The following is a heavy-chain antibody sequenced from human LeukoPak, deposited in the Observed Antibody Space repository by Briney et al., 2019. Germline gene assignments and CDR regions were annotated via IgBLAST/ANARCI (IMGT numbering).Heavy chain of an antibody. CDR1: GGSVSSNSAT. CDR2: TYYRSQWYN. D-gene: IGHD6-19*01. Sequence: SQTLSLTCVISGGSVSSNSATWNWIRQSPSRGLEWLGRTYYRSQWYNDYAVSVKSRITINPDTSKTQFSLQLTSVTPEDTAVYYCARVGGSGWYAFDYWGQGTLVTVSS. CDR3: ARVGGSGWYAFDY. V-gene: IGHV6-1*01. J-gene: IGHJ4*02.